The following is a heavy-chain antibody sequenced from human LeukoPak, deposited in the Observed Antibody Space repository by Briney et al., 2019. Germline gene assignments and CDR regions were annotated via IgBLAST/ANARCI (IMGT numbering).Heavy chain of an antibody. CDR2: IYYSGST. CDR1: GGSISSNDYY. V-gene: IGHV4-39*01. D-gene: IGHD6-25*01. CDR3: ARHHRSGYYEVDY. Sequence: KPSETLSLTCTISGGSISSNDYYWGWIRQPPGRRLEWVGTIYYSGSTSYNPSHKVPVTLSVDTSKNQFSLKLSSVTAADTAMYYCARHHRSGYYEVDYWGQGTLVTVSS. J-gene: IGHJ4*02.